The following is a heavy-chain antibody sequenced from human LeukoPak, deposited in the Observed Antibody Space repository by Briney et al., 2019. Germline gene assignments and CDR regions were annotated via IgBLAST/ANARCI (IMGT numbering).Heavy chain of an antibody. J-gene: IGHJ6*03. CDR1: GFTFSSYA. D-gene: IGHD2-2*02. CDR3: ARVAGRYCSSTSCYTHYYYDYMDV. Sequence: GGSLRLSCAASGFTFSSYAMSWVRQAPGKGLEWVSAISGSGGSTYYADSVKGRFTISRDNSKNTLYLQMNSLRAEDTAVYYCARVAGRYCSSTSCYTHYYYDYMDVWGKGTTVTVSS. V-gene: IGHV3-23*01. CDR2: ISGSGGST.